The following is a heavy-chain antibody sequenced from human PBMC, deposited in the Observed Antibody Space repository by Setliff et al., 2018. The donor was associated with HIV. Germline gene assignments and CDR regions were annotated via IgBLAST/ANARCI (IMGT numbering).Heavy chain of an antibody. Sequence: GASVKVSCKASGYTFTNYGISWVRQAPGQGLEWVGWISAYNGNTNYAQKIQGRVTMTTDTSTSTAYMELRSLRSDDTAVYYCARTASGSYEGPYYYYYMDVWGKGTTVTVSS. V-gene: IGHV1-18*01. D-gene: IGHD1-26*01. CDR3: ARTASGSYEGPYYYYYMDV. CDR2: ISAYNGNT. J-gene: IGHJ6*03. CDR1: GYTFTNYG.